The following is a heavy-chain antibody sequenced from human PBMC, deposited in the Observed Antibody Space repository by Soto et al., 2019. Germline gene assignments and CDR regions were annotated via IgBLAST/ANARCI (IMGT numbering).Heavy chain of an antibody. CDR2: IYCSGST. J-gene: IGHJ5*02. Sequence: QVQLQESGPGLVKPSQTLSLTCTVSCGSISSGGYYWSWIRQHPGKGLEWIGYIYCSGSTYYNPSLKSRVTISVDTSKNQFSLKLSSVTAADTAVYYCARDVTAAAGSTPLGPGNWFDPWGQGTLVTVSS. CDR3: ARDVTAAAGSTPLGPGNWFDP. CDR1: CGSISSGGYY. D-gene: IGHD6-13*01. V-gene: IGHV4-31*03.